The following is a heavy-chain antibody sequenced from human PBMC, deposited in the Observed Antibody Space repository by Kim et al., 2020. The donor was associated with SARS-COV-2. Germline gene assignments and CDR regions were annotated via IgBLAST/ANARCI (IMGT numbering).Heavy chain of an antibody. V-gene: IGHV1-2*06. CDR2: INPNSGGT. CDR3: ARWGYSSSWQLNWFDP. D-gene: IGHD6-13*01. CDR1: GYTFTGYY. Sequence: ASVKVSCKASGYTFTGYYMHWVRQAPGQGLEWMGRINPNSGGTNYAQKFQGRVTMTRDTSISTAYMELSRLRSDDTAVYYCARWGYSSSWQLNWFDPWGQGTLVTVSS. J-gene: IGHJ5*02.